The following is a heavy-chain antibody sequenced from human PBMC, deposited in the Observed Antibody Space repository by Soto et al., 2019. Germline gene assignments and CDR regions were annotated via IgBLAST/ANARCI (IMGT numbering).Heavy chain of an antibody. V-gene: IGHV5-51*01. CDR3: GRQGSIANRRNWLDP. J-gene: IGHJ5*02. D-gene: IGHD6-6*01. Sequence: PGESLKISCQASGYSFTSFLLAWVRLVPGKGLEWMRIIYPADSDTRYSPPFQGQLTIPADKSISTPYLQRRRLTASDTAVYSWGRQGSIANRRNWLDPWGQGTPVTVSS. CDR1: GYSFTSFL. CDR2: IYPADSDT.